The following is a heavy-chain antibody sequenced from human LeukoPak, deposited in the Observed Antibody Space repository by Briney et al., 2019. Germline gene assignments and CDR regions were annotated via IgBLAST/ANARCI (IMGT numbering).Heavy chain of an antibody. D-gene: IGHD1-1*01. CDR2: IYNSGST. J-gene: IGHJ4*02. V-gene: IGHV4-59*01. Sequence: SETLSLTCTVSGGSISSYYWSWIRQPPGKGLEWIGYIYNSGSTNYNPSLKGRVTISVDTSKNQFSLKLTSVTAADTAVYYCAKAPPYKKYFDYWGQGTLVTVSS. CDR3: AKAPPYKKYFDY. CDR1: GGSISSYY.